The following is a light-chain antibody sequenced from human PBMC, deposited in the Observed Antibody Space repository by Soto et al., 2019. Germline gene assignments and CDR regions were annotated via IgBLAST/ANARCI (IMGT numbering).Light chain of an antibody. V-gene: IGKV1-33*01. CDR2: AAS. CDR3: QQYDDLPIT. Sequence: IQRTQSPSSLSGFVGDSVTMSCRASQGIHNFLAWYQHKPGKAPRLLIYAASSLQSGVPSRFSGSGSGTEFSFNITSLQPEDVATYYCQQYDDLPITFGQGTRPEIK. CDR1: QGIHNF. J-gene: IGKJ5*01.